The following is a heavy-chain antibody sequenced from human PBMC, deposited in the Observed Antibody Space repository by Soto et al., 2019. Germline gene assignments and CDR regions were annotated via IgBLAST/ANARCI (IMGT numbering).Heavy chain of an antibody. CDR1: GFTFSSYG. CDR2: IWYDGSNK. Sequence: GGSLRLSCAASGFTFSSYGMHWVRQAPGKGLEWVAVIWYDGSNKYYADSVKGRFTISRDNSKNTLYLQMNSLRAEDTAVYYCAREGPIWFGEFNYYYGMDVWGQGTTVTVSS. CDR3: AREGPIWFGEFNYYYGMDV. D-gene: IGHD3-10*01. J-gene: IGHJ6*02. V-gene: IGHV3-33*01.